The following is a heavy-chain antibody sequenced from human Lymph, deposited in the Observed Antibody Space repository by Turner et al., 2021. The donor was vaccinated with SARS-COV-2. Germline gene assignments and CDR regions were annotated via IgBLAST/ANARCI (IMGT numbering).Heavy chain of an antibody. CDR2: ISYDGSKK. V-gene: IGHV3-30*04. Sequence: QVQLVGSGGGVVQPGRSLRLSCAASGFTFSTYAIHWVRQAAGKGLEWVAVISYDGSKKYYADSVKGRFTISRDNSKNTLYLQMNSLRAEDTAVYYCARYGSGGYFYYGLDVWGQGTTVTVSS. J-gene: IGHJ6*02. CDR1: GFTFSTYA. D-gene: IGHD3-10*01. CDR3: ARYGSGGYFYYGLDV.